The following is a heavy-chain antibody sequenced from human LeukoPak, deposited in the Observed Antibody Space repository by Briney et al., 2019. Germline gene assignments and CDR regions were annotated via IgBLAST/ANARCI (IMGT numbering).Heavy chain of an antibody. CDR3: AKTTVTTFYAFDI. CDR1: GGSISSYY. D-gene: IGHD4-17*01. V-gene: IGHV4-59*01. Sequence: KPSETLSLTCTVSGGSISSYYWSWVRQPPGKGLEWIGHIYYSGSTNYNPSLKSRVTMSVDTSKNQLSLKLTSVTAADTAVYYCAKTTVTTFYAFDIWGQGTVVTVSS. CDR2: IYYSGST. J-gene: IGHJ3*02.